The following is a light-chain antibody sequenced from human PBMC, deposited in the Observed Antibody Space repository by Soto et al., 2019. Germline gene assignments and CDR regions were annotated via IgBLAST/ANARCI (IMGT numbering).Light chain of an antibody. V-gene: IGLV2-14*01. J-gene: IGLJ1*01. CDR3: SSYTSSSTYV. CDR2: EVS. Sequence: QSVLTQPASVSGSPGRSITISCTGTSSDVGGYNYVSWYQQHPGKAPKLMIYEVSNRPSGVSNRFSGSKSGYTASLTISGLQAEDEADYYCSSYTSSSTYVFGTRTKVTVL. CDR1: SSDVGGYNY.